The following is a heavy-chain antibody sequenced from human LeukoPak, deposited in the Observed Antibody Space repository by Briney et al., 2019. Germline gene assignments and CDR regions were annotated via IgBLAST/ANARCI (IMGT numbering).Heavy chain of an antibody. V-gene: IGHV4-39*07. J-gene: IGHJ4*02. CDR1: GGSISSSSYY. D-gene: IGHD6-13*01. Sequence: SETLSLTCTVSGGSISSSSYYWGWIRQPPGKGLEWIGSIYYSGSTYYNPSLKSRVTISVDTSKNQFSLKLSSVTAADTAVYYCARCIAAGGGVDYWGQGTLVTVSS. CDR3: ARCIAAGGGVDY. CDR2: IYYSGST.